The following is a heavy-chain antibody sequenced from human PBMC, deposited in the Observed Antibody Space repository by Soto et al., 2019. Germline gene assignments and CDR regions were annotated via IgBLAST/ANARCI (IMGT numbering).Heavy chain of an antibody. Sequence: QVQLVQSGAEVKKPGSSVKVSCKASGGTFSSYPISWVRQAPGQGLEWMGGIIPIFGTANYAQKFQGRVTITADESTSTAYMELSSLRSEDTAVYYCVRARGSSSWFFMVGDFDLWGRGTLVTVSS. J-gene: IGHJ2*01. CDR2: IIPIFGTA. CDR3: VRARGSSSWFFMVGDFDL. D-gene: IGHD6-13*01. V-gene: IGHV1-69*01. CDR1: GGTFSSYP.